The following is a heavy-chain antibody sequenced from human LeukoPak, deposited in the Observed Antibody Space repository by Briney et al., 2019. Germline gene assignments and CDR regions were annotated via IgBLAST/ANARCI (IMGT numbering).Heavy chain of an antibody. D-gene: IGHD5-12*01. V-gene: IGHV1-24*01. J-gene: IGHJ6*02. Sequence: ASVKVSCKVSGYTLTELSMHWVRQAPGKGLEWMGGFDPEDGETIYAQKFQGRVTMTEDTSTDTAYMELSSLRSEDTAVYYCATANSGSPPPGWTYGMDVWGQGTTVTVSS. CDR1: GYTLTELS. CDR3: ATANSGSPPPGWTYGMDV. CDR2: FDPEDGET.